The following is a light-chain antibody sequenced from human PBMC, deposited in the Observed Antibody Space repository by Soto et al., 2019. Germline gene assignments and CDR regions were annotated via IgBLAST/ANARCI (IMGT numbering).Light chain of an antibody. V-gene: IGLV1-44*01. CDR1: SSNIGSNS. J-gene: IGLJ3*02. CDR3: AAWDDSLNGV. Sequence: QSVLTQPPSASGTPGQRVTISCSGSSSNIGSNSVNWYQHLPGTAPKLLIYNNNVRPSGVSDRFSGSKSGTSASLAISGLQSEDEADYYCAAWDDSLNGVFGGGTKVTVL. CDR2: NNN.